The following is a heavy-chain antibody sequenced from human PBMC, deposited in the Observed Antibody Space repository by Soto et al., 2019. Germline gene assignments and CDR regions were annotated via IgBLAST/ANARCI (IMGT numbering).Heavy chain of an antibody. CDR2: IIPIFGTA. Sequence: QVQLVQSGAEVKKPGSSVKVSCKASGGTFSSYAISWVRQAPGQGLEWMGGIIPIFGTANYAQKFQGRDTITADESTSTAYMELSSLRSEDTAVYYCARERPGEGATPDAFDIWGQGTMVTVSS. CDR3: ARERPGEGATPDAFDI. V-gene: IGHV1-69*01. D-gene: IGHD3-10*01. CDR1: GGTFSSYA. J-gene: IGHJ3*02.